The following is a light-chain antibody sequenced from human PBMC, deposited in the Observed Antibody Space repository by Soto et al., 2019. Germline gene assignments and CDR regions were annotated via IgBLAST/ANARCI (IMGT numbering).Light chain of an antibody. V-gene: IGKV4-1*01. J-gene: IGKJ4*01. Sequence: DLVMTQSPDSLAVSLGERATINCKSSQSVLYRSNNNNYLAWYQQKPGQPPKLLIYWASTRESGVPDRFSGSGSGTDFTLTISSLQAEDVAVYYCQQYYNTPLTFGGGTKVEIK. CDR1: QSVLYRSNNNNY. CDR3: QQYYNTPLT. CDR2: WAS.